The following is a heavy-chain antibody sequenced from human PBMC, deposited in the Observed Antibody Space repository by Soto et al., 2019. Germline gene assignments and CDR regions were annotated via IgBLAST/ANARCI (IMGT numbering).Heavy chain of an antibody. CDR1: GGSISSGGYY. Sequence: SETLSLTCTVSGGSISSGGYYWSWIRQHPGKGLEWIGYIYYSGSTYYNPSLKSRVTISVDTSKNQFSLKLSSVTAADTAVYYCARGRGIVAKINRSLLFDYWGQGTLVTVSS. J-gene: IGHJ4*02. CDR3: ARGRGIVAKINRSLLFDY. CDR2: IYYSGST. V-gene: IGHV4-31*03. D-gene: IGHD5-12*01.